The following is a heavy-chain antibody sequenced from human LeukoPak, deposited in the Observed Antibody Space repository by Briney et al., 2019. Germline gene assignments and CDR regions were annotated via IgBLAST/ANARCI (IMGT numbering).Heavy chain of an antibody. D-gene: IGHD3-22*01. J-gene: IGHJ4*02. V-gene: IGHV1-18*01. CDR3: ARDIHYYDSSGHGPTGY. CDR2: ISAYNGNT. Sequence: ASVKVSCKASGYTFTSYGISWVRQAPGQGLEWMGWISAYNGNTNYAQKLQGRVTVTTDTSTSTAYMELRSLRSDDTAVYYCARDIHYYDSSGHGPTGYWGQGTLVTVSS. CDR1: GYTFTSYG.